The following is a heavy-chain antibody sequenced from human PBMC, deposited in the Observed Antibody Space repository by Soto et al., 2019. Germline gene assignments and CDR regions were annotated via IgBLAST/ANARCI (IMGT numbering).Heavy chain of an antibody. CDR3: ARDRCTTDRCYTHHFDV. CDR1: GYTFTSYG. D-gene: IGHD2-8*01. J-gene: IGHJ6*02. V-gene: IGHV1-18*04. Sequence: QVQLVQSGGEVTKPGASVKVSCKSSGYTFTSYGVSWVRQAPGQGLEWLGWISVYTGNTKQAQKFQDRVTLTTEASPGTASLELRNLISDDTAVYYCARDRCTTDRCYTHHFDVWGQGTPVTVSS. CDR2: ISVYTGNT.